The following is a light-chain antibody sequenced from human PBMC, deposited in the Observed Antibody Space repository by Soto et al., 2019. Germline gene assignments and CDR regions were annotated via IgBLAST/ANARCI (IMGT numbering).Light chain of an antibody. CDR3: QYWDDYSWT. CDR2: KAS. V-gene: IGKV1-5*03. J-gene: IGKJ1*01. Sequence: DIQMTQSPSTLSASVGDRVTITCRASQSITDWLAWYQQKPGKAPKFLIYKASNLEGGGPSRFSGSGSGTEFPLTISSVQPDDFATYYCQYWDDYSWTFGQGTKGEIK. CDR1: QSITDW.